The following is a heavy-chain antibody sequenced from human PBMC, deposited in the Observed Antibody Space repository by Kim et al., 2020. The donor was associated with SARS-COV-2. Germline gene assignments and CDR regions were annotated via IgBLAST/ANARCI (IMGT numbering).Heavy chain of an antibody. Sequence: GGSLRLSCAASGFTFSNYGMHWVRQAPGKGLEWVAVIWYDGSNKYYADSVKGRFTISRDNSKNTLYLQMNNLRADDTAIYYCAREGGVAATTGIDYWGQGTLVTVSS. V-gene: IGHV3-33*01. CDR2: IWYDGSNK. D-gene: IGHD2-15*01. CDR1: GFTFSNYG. CDR3: AREGGVAATTGIDY. J-gene: IGHJ4*02.